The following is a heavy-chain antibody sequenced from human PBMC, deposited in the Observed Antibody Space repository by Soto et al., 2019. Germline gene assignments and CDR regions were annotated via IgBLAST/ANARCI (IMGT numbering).Heavy chain of an antibody. CDR1: GYTFTSYY. J-gene: IGHJ6*02. CDR2: MNAKSGDT. Sequence: QVQLVQSGAEVKEPGASVKVSCTASGYTFTSYYMHWVRQAPGQGPEWMGWMNAKSGDTFFPQRFRGKFNMTWDTSLSTAYMEVGSLTSHDTAIYYCARGNPFNYAGFDVWGQGTTVAVSS. D-gene: IGHD3-16*01. CDR3: ARGNPFNYAGFDV. V-gene: IGHV1-8*01.